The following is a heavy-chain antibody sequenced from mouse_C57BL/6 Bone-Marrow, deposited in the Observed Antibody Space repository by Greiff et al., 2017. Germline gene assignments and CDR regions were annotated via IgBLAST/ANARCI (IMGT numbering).Heavy chain of an antibody. CDR2: IDPSDSYT. V-gene: IGHV1-50*01. CDR3: ARDGYYDWFAY. Sequence: QVQLQQPGAELVKPGASVKLSCKASGYTFTSSWMQWVKQRPGQGLEWIGEIDPSDSYTNSNQKFKGKATFTVDTSSITAYMQLSSLTSEDSAVYYCARDGYYDWFAYWGQGTLVTVSA. J-gene: IGHJ3*01. CDR1: GYTFTSSW. D-gene: IGHD2-3*01.